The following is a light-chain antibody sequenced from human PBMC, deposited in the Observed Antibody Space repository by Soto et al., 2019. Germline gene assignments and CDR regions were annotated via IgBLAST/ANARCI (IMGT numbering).Light chain of an antibody. V-gene: IGKV1-39*01. Sequence: DIQLTQSPSSLSASVGDRVTITCRASQIIHSYLNWYQQKPGKAPKPLIYATVNLQSGVPSRFSGSESGTDFTLTISSLQPEDSATYYCQQSRYTPWTFGQGNKVEI. CDR1: QIIHSY. CDR3: QQSRYTPWT. J-gene: IGKJ1*01. CDR2: ATV.